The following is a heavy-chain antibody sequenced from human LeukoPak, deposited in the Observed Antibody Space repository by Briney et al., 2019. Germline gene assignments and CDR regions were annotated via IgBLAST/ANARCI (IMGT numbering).Heavy chain of an antibody. CDR3: ARSMRGYAILTGYFDF. J-gene: IGHJ4*02. CDR1: GFTLSSYA. V-gene: IGHV3-30-3*01. Sequence: GGSLRLSCAASGFTLSSYAMQWVRQAPGKGPEWVSGIPEDGTNKYHADSVKGRFTISRDNSKNTLHVQMDSLRPEDTAVYYCARSMRGYAILTGYFDFWGQGTLVTVSS. CDR2: IPEDGTNK. D-gene: IGHD3-9*01.